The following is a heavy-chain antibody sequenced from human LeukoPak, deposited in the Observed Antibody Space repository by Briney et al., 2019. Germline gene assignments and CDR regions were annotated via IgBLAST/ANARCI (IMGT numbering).Heavy chain of an antibody. V-gene: IGHV3-30-3*01. CDR3: ARGRGGRSAWSGNYYYGMDV. J-gene: IGHJ6*02. CDR1: GFTFSSYA. D-gene: IGHD6-19*01. Sequence: PGRSLRLSCAASGFTFSSYAMHWVRQAPGKGLEWVAVISYDGSNKYYADSVKDRFTISRDNSKKMSYVQMNSLRAEDTAVYYCARGRGGRSAWSGNYYYGMDVWGQGTTVTVSS. CDR2: ISYDGSNK.